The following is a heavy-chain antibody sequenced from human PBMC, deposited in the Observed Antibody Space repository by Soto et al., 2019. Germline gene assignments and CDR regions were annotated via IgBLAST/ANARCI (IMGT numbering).Heavy chain of an antibody. CDR2: IWYDGSNK. D-gene: IGHD2-15*01. CDR1: GFTFSSYE. J-gene: IGHJ6*02. Sequence: GGSLRLSCAASGFTFSSYEMHWVRQAPGKGLEWVAVIWYDGSNKYYADSVKGRFTISRDNSKNTLYLQMNSLRAEDTAVYYCARQRVCSGGGCYFNYYYGMDVWGQGTRVTVSS. V-gene: IGHV3-33*08. CDR3: ARQRVCSGGGCYFNYYYGMDV.